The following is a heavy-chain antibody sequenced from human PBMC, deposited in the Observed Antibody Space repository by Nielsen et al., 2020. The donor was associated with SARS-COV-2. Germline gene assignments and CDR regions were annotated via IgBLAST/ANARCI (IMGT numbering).Heavy chain of an antibody. V-gene: IGHV3-73*01. CDR2: IRSKANSYAT. J-gene: IGHJ6*02. CDR1: GFTFSGSA. Sequence: GESLTISCAASGFTFSGSAMHWVRQASGKGLEWVGRIRSKANSYATAYAASVKGRFTISRDDSKNTAYLQMNSLKTEDTAVYYCTRRGVAGTDYYYGMDVWGQGTTVTVSS. D-gene: IGHD6-19*01. CDR3: TRRGVAGTDYYYGMDV.